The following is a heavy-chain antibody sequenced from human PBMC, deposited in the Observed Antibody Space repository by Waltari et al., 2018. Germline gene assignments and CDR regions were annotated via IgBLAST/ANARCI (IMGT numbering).Heavy chain of an antibody. J-gene: IGHJ4*02. Sequence: EMQLLESGGGLVQPGGSLRLSCEASGFIFSKYWMSWVRQAPGKGLEWVANIRQDGGEIYYGDSVNGRFTVSRDNAKNSLYLQMEGLRGEDTAVYYCVRDPESLIAGELDYWSQGTLVTVSS. D-gene: IGHD2-21*01. CDR2: IRQDGGEI. CDR1: GFIFSKYW. CDR3: VRDPESLIAGELDY. V-gene: IGHV3-7*01.